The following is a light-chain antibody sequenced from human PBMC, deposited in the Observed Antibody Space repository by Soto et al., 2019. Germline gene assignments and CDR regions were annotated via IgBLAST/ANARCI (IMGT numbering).Light chain of an antibody. Sequence: EIVLTQSPGTLSLSPGERATLSCRASQSLSSNYLAWYQQRPGQAPRLLIYSASDRATGIPDRFSGSGSGTDFTLTISRLEPEDFAVYYGQQYDTTWGTFGQGTKVEIK. CDR1: QSLSSNY. CDR2: SAS. J-gene: IGKJ1*01. CDR3: QQYDTTWGT. V-gene: IGKV3-20*01.